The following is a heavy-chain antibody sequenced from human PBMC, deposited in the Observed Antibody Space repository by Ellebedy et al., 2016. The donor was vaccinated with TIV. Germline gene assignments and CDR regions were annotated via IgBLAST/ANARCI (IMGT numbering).Heavy chain of an antibody. Sequence: GGSLRLSCKGSGYSFTSYWIGWVRQMPGKGLEWMGIIYPGDSDPGYSPSFQGQVTISADKSIRTAYLQWSRLKASDTAMYYCARPKYDILTGSGAFDIWGQGTMVTVSS. CDR3: ARPKYDILTGSGAFDI. CDR2: IYPGDSDP. V-gene: IGHV5-51*01. CDR1: GYSFTSYW. D-gene: IGHD3-9*01. J-gene: IGHJ3*02.